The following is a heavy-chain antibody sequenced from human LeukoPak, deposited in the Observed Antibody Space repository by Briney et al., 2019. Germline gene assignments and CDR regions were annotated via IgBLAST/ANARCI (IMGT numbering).Heavy chain of an antibody. J-gene: IGHJ4*02. V-gene: IGHV4-39*01. CDR3: VRYCNDASCSALYYFDY. D-gene: IGHD2-2*01. Sequence: PSETLSLTCTVSGGSISSSSYYWGWIRQTPGKGLEWIGSIYYSGSTYYNPSLKSRVTISVDTSKNQFSLKLGSVTAADTAVYYCVRYCNDASCSALYYFDYWGQGTLVTVSS. CDR1: GGSISSSSYY. CDR2: IYYSGST.